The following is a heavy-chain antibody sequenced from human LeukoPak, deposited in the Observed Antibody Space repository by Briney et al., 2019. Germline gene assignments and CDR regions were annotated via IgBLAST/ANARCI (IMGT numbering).Heavy chain of an antibody. Sequence: SETLSLTCTVSGGSISSYYWSWIRQSPGKGLEWIGSILDSGDTFYSPSLKGRVTISVDTSRNHFSLTLSSVTAADTALYYCARHVRFAGFGDYVGKWGQGTQVTVSS. J-gene: IGHJ4*02. CDR1: GGSISSYY. V-gene: IGHV4-39*01. CDR3: ARHVRFAGFGDYVGK. D-gene: IGHD4-17*01. CDR2: ILDSGDT.